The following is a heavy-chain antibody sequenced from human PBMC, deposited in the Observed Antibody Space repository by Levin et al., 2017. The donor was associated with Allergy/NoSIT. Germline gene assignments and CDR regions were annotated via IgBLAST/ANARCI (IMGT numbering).Heavy chain of an antibody. J-gene: IGHJ6*03. CDR3: ARDHFPTPEHYMDV. CDR2: ISGYNGNT. D-gene: IGHD4-17*01. V-gene: IGHV1-18*01. CDR1: GYTFTSYG. Sequence: ASVKVSCKASGYTFTSYGISWVRQAPGQGLEWMGWISGYNGNTNYAQKLQGRVTMTTDTSTSTAYMELRSLRSDDTAVYYCARDHFPTPEHYMDVWGKGTTVTVSS.